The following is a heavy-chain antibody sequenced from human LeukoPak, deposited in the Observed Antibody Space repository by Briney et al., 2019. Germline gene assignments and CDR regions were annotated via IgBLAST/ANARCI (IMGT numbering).Heavy chain of an antibody. V-gene: IGHV1-18*04. D-gene: IGHD3-10*01. J-gene: IGHJ4*02. Sequence: ASVKVSCKASGYSFTSYGISWVRQAPGQGLEWMGWISAYNGNTNYAQKLQGRVTMTTDTSTSTAYMELRSLRSDDTAVYYCARSRDYYGSGSSPPDYWGQGTLFTVSS. CDR1: GYSFTSYG. CDR2: ISAYNGNT. CDR3: ARSRDYYGSGSSPPDY.